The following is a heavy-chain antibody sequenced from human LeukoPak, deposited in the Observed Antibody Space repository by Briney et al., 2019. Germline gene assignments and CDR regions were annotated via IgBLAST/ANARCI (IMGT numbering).Heavy chain of an antibody. Sequence: GGPLRLSCAASGFNFRSFGFHWVRQAPGKGQEWLAIVSFERNDKYYADSVKGRFTISGDESKNTPYLQMNSLRSEDTAVYYCARDPLRRWTSYLDNWGQGTLVTVAS. J-gene: IGHJ4*02. CDR2: VSFERNDK. V-gene: IGHV3-30*03. D-gene: IGHD3/OR15-3a*01. CDR1: GFNFRSFG. CDR3: ARDPLRRWTSYLDN.